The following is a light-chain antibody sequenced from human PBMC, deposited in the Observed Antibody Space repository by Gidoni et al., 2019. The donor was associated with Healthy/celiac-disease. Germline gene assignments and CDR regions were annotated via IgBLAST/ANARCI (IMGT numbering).Light chain of an antibody. CDR3: QQYGSSLFT. V-gene: IGKV3-20*01. CDR1: QSVSSSY. J-gene: IGKJ4*01. CDR2: GAS. Sequence: EILLSLSPGTLSLSPGERATLTCRASQSVSSSYLAWYQQKPGQAPRLLIYGASSRATGIPDRFSGSGSGTDFTLTISRLEPEDFAVYYCQQYGSSLFTFGGGTKVEIK.